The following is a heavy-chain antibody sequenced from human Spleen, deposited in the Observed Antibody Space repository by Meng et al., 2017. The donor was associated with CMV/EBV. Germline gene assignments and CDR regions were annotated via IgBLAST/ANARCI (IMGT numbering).Heavy chain of an antibody. CDR2: INPNSGGT. Sequence: VSCKASGYTFSDYYMHWVRQAPGQGLEWMGWINPNSGGTNYAQKFQGRVTMTRDTSIRTVYMEMSRLRSDDTAVYYCTRDPAGAGRWDYWGQGTLVTVSS. D-gene: IGHD3-10*01. J-gene: IGHJ4*02. CDR1: GYTFSDYY. CDR3: TRDPAGAGRWDY. V-gene: IGHV1-2*02.